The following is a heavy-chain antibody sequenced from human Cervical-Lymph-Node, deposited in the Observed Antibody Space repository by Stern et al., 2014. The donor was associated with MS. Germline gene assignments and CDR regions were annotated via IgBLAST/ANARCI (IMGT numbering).Heavy chain of an antibody. D-gene: IGHD5-18*01. J-gene: IGHJ2*01. Sequence: EVQLVESGGGLVQPGRSLRISCAASGFRFDEYAMHWVRQAPGKGLEWVSGITWESDTIHYADSVKGRLTISRDHGKNSLYLQMDSRKTEDTALYYCVNPYWKQLWASHFDLGGRGPLAPVPS. CDR2: ITWESDTI. CDR1: GFRFDEYA. V-gene: IGHV3-9*01. CDR3: VNPYWKQLWASHFDL.